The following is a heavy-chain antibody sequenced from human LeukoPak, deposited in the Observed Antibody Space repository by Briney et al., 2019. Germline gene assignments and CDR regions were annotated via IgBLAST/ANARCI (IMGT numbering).Heavy chain of an antibody. D-gene: IGHD2-8*01. V-gene: IGHV4-61*05. J-gene: IGHJ6*02. CDR1: GGSISSSSYY. CDR3: ARARLYGSYYYYYGMDV. Sequence: PSETLSLTCTVSGGSISSSSYYWGWIRQPPGKGLEWIGYIYYSGSTNYNPSLKSRVTISVDTSRNQFSLKLSSVTAADTAVYYCARARLYGSYYYYYGMDVWGQGTTVTVSS. CDR2: IYYSGST.